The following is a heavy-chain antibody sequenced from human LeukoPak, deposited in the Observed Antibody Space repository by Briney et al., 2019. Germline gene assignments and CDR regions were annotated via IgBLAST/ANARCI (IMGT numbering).Heavy chain of an antibody. CDR2: ISGSGGST. CDR3: AKVPHYDFWSGYSPFFDY. V-gene: IGHV3-23*01. J-gene: IGHJ4*02. Sequence: RGSLRLSCAASGFTFSSYAMSWVRQAPGKGLECVSAISGSGGSTYYADSVKGRFTISRDNSKNTLYLQMNSLRAEDTAVYYCAKVPHYDFWSGYSPFFDYWGQGTLVTVSS. D-gene: IGHD3-3*01. CDR1: GFTFSSYA.